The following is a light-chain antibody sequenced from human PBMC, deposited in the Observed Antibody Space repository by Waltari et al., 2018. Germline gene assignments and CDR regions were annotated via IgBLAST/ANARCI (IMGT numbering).Light chain of an antibody. CDR1: QSVSSSY. CDR2: AAS. CDR3: QQYGTSPIT. J-gene: IGKJ5*01. V-gene: IGKV3-20*01. Sequence: EIVLTQFPGTLSLSPGERATLSCRATQSVSSSYLAWFQQKPGQTPRLLIYAASNRATGIPDRFSGSGFGTDFTLTISRLEPDDFAVYYCQQYGTSPITFGQGTRLEIK.